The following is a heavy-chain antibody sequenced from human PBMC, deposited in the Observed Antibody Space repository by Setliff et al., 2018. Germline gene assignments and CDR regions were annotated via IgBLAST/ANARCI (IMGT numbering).Heavy chain of an antibody. J-gene: IGHJ6*02. CDR3: TTDSGSYGMDV. D-gene: IGHD3-16*01. CDR1: GLTFSDAW. V-gene: IGHV3-15*01. Sequence: GGSLRLSCAASGLTFSDAWMNWVRQTSGKGLEWVGRVKRNSDGATTDYAAPVKGRFTISRDDSKNTLYLQMNSLKTEDTAVYYCTTDSGSYGMDVWGQGTTVTVSS. CDR2: VKRNSDGATT.